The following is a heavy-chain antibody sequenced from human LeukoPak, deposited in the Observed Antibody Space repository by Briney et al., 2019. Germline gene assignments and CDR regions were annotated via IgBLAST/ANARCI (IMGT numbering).Heavy chain of an antibody. CDR2: ISGRGGST. CDR3: AKVDRSGYYYFDY. D-gene: IGHD3-22*01. CDR1: GFTFSSYA. V-gene: IGHV3-23*01. J-gene: IGHJ4*02. Sequence: GGSLRLSCAASGFTFSSYAMSWVRQPPGKGLEWVSAISGRGGSTYDADSVKGRFTISRDNSKTTLYLQMNSLRAEDTAVYYCAKVDRSGYYYFDYWGQGTLVTVSS.